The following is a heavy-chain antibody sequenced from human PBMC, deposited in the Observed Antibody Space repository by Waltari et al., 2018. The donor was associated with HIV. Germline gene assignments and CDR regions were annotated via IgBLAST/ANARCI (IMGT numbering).Heavy chain of an antibody. J-gene: IGHJ3*01. V-gene: IGHV3-33*01. CDR1: GFTFNTYG. D-gene: IGHD3-22*01. Sequence: QGQLVESGGRVVQSGTSLTLSCAASGFTFNTYGMHWVRQSPGKGLEWVAVIWHDGSNAYYSDSVRGRFTISRDRTKNTTYLQMNSLRTEDTAMYFCARDRGDSAGYHDAFDVWGQGTVVTV. CDR2: IWHDGSNA. CDR3: ARDRGDSAGYHDAFDV.